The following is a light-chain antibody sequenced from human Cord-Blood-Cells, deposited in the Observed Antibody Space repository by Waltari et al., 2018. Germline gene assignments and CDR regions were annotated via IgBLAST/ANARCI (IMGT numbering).Light chain of an antibody. CDR1: SPHLGSNH. V-gene: IGLV1-47*01. J-gene: IGLJ1*01. Sequence: QSVLTQPPSASGTPGQRVTISCSGSSPHLGSNHVYWYQQLPGTAPKLLNYRNQQRPSGVPDRFSGSKSGTSASLAISGRRSEDEAYYYCAAWDDSLSASYVFGTGTKVTVL. CDR3: AAWDDSLSASYV. CDR2: RNQ.